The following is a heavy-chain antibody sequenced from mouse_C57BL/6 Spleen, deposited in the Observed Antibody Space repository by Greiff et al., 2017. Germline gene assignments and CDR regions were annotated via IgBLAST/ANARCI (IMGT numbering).Heavy chain of an antibody. Sequence: EVKLVESGGGLVKPGGSLKLSCAASGFTFSDYGMHWVRQAPEKGLEWVAYISSGSSTIYYADTVKGRFTISRDNAKNTLFLQMTSLRSEDTAMYYCARGDYDYRYFDVWGTGTTVTVSS. J-gene: IGHJ1*03. D-gene: IGHD2-4*01. CDR3: ARGDYDYRYFDV. CDR2: ISSGSSTI. CDR1: GFTFSDYG. V-gene: IGHV5-17*01.